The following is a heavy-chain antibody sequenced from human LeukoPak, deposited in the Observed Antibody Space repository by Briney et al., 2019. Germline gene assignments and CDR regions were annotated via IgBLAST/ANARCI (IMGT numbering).Heavy chain of an antibody. D-gene: IGHD3-10*01. J-gene: IGHJ6*03. CDR2: IWYDGTNK. CDR1: GFTFSNYG. CDR3: AKGDGSNNYYMDV. V-gene: IGHV3-33*06. Sequence: GGSLRLSCAASGFTFSNYGMHWVRQAPGKGLEWVAVIWYDGTNKFYADSVKGRFTISRGNSRSTLYLQMDTLTAEDTAVYYCAKGDGSNNYYMDVWGKGTTVTVSS.